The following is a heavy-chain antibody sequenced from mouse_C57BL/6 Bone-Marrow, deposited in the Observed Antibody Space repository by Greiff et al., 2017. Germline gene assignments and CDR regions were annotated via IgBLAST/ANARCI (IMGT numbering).Heavy chain of an antibody. V-gene: IGHV1-81*01. D-gene: IGHD1-1*01. CDR3: ARRVTTVVAKTAYWYFDV. CDR1: GYTFTSYG. CDR2: IYPRSGNT. Sequence: VQLQQSGAELARPGASVKLSCKASGYTFTSYGISWVKQRTGQGLEWIGEIYPRSGNTYYNEKFKGKATLTADKSSSTAYMELRSLTSEDSAVYCCARRVTTVVAKTAYWYFDVWGTGTTVTVSS. J-gene: IGHJ1*03.